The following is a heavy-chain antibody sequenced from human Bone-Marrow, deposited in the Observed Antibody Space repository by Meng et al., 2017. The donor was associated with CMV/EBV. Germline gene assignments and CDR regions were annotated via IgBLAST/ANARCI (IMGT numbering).Heavy chain of an antibody. CDR2: INHSGST. Sequence: SETLSLTCAVYGGSSSGYYWSWIRQPPGKGLEWIGEINHSGSTNYNPSLKSRVTISVDTSKNQFSLKLSSVTAADTAVYYCARGPYYGSGSYVLWGQGTLVTVSS. J-gene: IGHJ4*02. CDR1: GGSSSGYY. CDR3: ARGPYYGSGSYVL. V-gene: IGHV4-34*01. D-gene: IGHD3-10*01.